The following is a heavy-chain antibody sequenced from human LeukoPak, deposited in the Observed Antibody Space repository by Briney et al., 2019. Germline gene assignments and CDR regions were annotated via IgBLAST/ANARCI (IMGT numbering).Heavy chain of an antibody. D-gene: IGHD7-27*01. CDR1: RFSISTYW. Sequence: GGSLRLSCAASRFSISTYWMSWVRQAPGKGLEWVANIKEDGSEKYYVDSVKGRFTISRDNAKNSLYLQMNSLRAEDSAVHYCVRDPALGVSWGQGTLVIVSS. V-gene: IGHV3-7*01. CDR3: VRDPALGVS. CDR2: IKEDGSEK. J-gene: IGHJ5*02.